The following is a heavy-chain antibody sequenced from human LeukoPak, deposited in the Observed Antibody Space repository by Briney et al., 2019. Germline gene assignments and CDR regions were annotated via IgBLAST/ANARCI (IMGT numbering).Heavy chain of an antibody. CDR1: GFTFSSYW. D-gene: IGHD3-16*02. CDR3: ARFAEVWGSYRRFDY. V-gene: IGHV3-7*01. J-gene: IGHJ4*02. Sequence: GGSLRLSCTASGFTFSSYWMSWVRQALGKGLEWVANIQQDGSAKYYVDSLKGRLTISRDNAKNSLYLQMNSLRAEDTAVYYCARFAEVWGSYRRFDYWGQGTLVTVSS. CDR2: IQQDGSAK.